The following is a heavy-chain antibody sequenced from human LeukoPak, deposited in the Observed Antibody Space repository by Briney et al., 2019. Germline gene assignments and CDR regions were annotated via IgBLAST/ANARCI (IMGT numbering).Heavy chain of an antibody. Sequence: SETLSLTCTVSGGSISSSSDYWGWVRQPPRKGLEWIGEINHSGSTYYNPSLKSRVTISVDTSKNQFSLKLSSVTAADTAVYYCARLLYGSGSYSNIFDSWGQGTLVTVSS. CDR3: ARLLYGSGSYSNIFDS. D-gene: IGHD3-10*01. J-gene: IGHJ4*02. CDR1: GGSISSSSDY. V-gene: IGHV4-39*01. CDR2: INHSGST.